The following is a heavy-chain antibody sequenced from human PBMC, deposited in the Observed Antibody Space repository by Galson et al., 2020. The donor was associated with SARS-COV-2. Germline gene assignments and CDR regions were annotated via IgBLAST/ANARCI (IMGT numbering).Heavy chain of an antibody. CDR2: LYYTGNT. J-gene: IGHJ4*01. CDR1: GGSISSYD. V-gene: IGHV4-59*01. Sequence: SETLSLTCTVSGGSISSYDLSWIRQSPGKGLEWIGILYYTGNTDYNPSLKSRVTISLDTPKNQLSLKLSSVTAADTAVYFCARRMGNNFWHALSYSTSIEYYFDYWGHGTLVTVSS. CDR3: ARRMGNNFWHALSYSTSIEYYFDY. D-gene: IGHD3-3*01.